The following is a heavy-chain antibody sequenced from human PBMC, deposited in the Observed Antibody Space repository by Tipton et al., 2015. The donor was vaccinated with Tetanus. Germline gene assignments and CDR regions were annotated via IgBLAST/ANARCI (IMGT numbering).Heavy chain of an antibody. V-gene: IGHV3-7*03. CDR2: INRDGSEK. Sequence: SLRLSCADTGFRFSSDWMGWVRQAAGKGLEWVAHINRDGSEKACADAVQGRFSISRDSAKNSLSLQMNSLRAEDTAVYYCARYLLAYGMDVWGQGPTVTVSS. CDR3: ARYLLAYGMDV. CDR1: GFRFSSDW. J-gene: IGHJ6*02.